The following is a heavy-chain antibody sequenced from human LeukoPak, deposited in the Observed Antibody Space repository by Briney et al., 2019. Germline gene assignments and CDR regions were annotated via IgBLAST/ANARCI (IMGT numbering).Heavy chain of an antibody. CDR2: ISSRSNYI. CDR1: GLTFSGYS. D-gene: IGHD3-10*01. V-gene: IGHV3-21*01. Sequence: GGSLRLSCAASGLTFSGYSMNWVRQAPGKGLEWVSSISSRSNYIYYADSVKGRFTISRDNAKNSLYLQMNSLRAEDTGVYYCARDGYYTSGRNPYFDYWGRGTLVTVSS. J-gene: IGHJ4*02. CDR3: ARDGYYTSGRNPYFDY.